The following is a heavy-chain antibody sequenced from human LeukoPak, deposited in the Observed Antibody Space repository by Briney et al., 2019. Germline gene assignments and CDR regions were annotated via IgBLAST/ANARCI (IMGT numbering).Heavy chain of an antibody. Sequence: GGSLRLSCAASGFTFSSYAMNWVRQAPGKGLEWVSYITNNGTTIYYADSVKGRFTISRDNAENSLYLQMNSLRAEDTAIYYCARDQWLAYYYHGMDVWGQGTTVTVSS. J-gene: IGHJ6*02. D-gene: IGHD6-19*01. V-gene: IGHV3-48*03. CDR3: ARDQWLAYYYHGMDV. CDR1: GFTFSSYA. CDR2: ITNNGTTI.